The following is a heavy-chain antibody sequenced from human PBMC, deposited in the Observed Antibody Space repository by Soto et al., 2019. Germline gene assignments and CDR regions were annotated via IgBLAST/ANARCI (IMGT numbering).Heavy chain of an antibody. V-gene: IGHV4-59*08. CDR2: MYHSGGT. J-gene: IGHJ4*02. CDR3: ARHGGGIASWCDN. CDR1: GDSIRSYY. Sequence: QVQLQESGPGLVKPSETLSLTCTVSGDSIRSYYWCWIRQPPGKGLEWIGHMYHSGGTNYNPSLKSRVTILVDTSKNQLSLNLNSVTAADTAVYYCARHGGGIASWCDNWGQGTLVTVSS. D-gene: IGHD3-16*02.